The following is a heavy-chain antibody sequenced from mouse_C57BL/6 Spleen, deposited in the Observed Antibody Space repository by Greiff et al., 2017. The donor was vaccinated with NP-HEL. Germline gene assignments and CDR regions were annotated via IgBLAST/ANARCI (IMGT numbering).Heavy chain of an antibody. CDR3: TRGGVVASEY. D-gene: IGHD1-1*01. Sequence: QVQLKQSGAELVRPGASVTLSCKASGYTFTDYEMHWVKQTPVHGLEWIGAIDPETGGTAYNQKFKGKAILTADKSSSTAYMELRSLTSEDSAVYCCTRGGVVASEYWGKGTTLTVSS. J-gene: IGHJ2*01. CDR1: GYTFTDYE. V-gene: IGHV1-15*01. CDR2: IDPETGGT.